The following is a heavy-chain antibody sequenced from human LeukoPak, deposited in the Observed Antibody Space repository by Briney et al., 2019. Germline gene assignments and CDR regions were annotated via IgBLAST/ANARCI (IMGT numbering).Heavy chain of an antibody. CDR3: ARLAYCGGDCYSGSFDY. Sequence: GESLKIPCKGSGYSFTSYWIGWVRQMPGKGLEWMGIIYPGDSDTRYSTSFQGQVTISADKSISTAYLQWSSLKASDTAMYYCARLAYCGGDCYSGSFDYWGQGTLVTVSS. CDR2: IYPGDSDT. V-gene: IGHV5-51*01. J-gene: IGHJ4*02. CDR1: GYSFTSYW. D-gene: IGHD2-21*01.